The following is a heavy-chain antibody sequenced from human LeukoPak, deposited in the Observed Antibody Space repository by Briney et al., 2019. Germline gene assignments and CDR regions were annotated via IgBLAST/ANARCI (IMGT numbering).Heavy chain of an antibody. D-gene: IGHD2-15*01. J-gene: IGHJ4*02. CDR3: ARRYCTGGSCGLLDY. CDR1: GDSISSSNW. CDR2: IYHSGST. V-gene: IGHV4-4*02. Sequence: SGTLSLTCAVSGDSISSSNWWNWVRQPPGKGLEWIGEIYHSGSTNLNPSLKSRVTMSVDNAKNQFSLKVTSVTAADTAVYYCARRYCTGGSCGLLDYWGQGTLVTVSS.